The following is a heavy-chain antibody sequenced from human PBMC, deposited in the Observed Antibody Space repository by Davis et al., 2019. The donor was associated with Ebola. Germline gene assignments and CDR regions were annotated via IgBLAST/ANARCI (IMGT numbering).Heavy chain of an antibody. Sequence: LSLTCAASGFTFSSYSMNWVRQAPGKGLEWVSYISSSSSTIYYADSVKGRFTISRDNAKNSLYLQMNSLRDEDTAVYYCARGGSSTWTNFEYWGQGTLVTVSS. D-gene: IGHD1-26*01. V-gene: IGHV3-48*02. CDR2: ISSSSSTI. CDR1: GFTFSSYS. CDR3: ARGGSSTWTNFEY. J-gene: IGHJ4*02.